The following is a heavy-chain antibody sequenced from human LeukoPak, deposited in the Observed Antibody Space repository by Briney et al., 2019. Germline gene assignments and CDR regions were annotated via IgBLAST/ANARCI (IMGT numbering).Heavy chain of an antibody. Sequence: ASVTVSCKASGYTFTSYDINWVRQATGQGLEWMGWMNPNSGNTGYAQKFQGRVTMTRNTSISTAYMELSSLRSEDTAVYYCARSTYDILTGGKINWFDPWGQGTLVTVSS. D-gene: IGHD3-9*01. V-gene: IGHV1-8*01. CDR2: MNPNSGNT. J-gene: IGHJ5*02. CDR3: ARSTYDILTGGKINWFDP. CDR1: GYTFTSYD.